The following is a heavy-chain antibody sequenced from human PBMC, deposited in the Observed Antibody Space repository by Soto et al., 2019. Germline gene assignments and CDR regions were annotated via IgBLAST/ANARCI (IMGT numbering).Heavy chain of an antibody. J-gene: IGHJ4*02. D-gene: IGHD3-3*01. V-gene: IGHV3-7*01. CDR3: ATLRFLEWLLFPSYFDY. CDR1: GFTFSSYW. CDR2: IKQDGSEK. Sequence: HPGGSLRLSCAASGFTFSSYWMSWVRQAPGKGLEWVANIKQDGSEKYYVDSVKGRFTISRDNAKNSLYLQMNSLRAEDTAVYYCATLRFLEWLLFPSYFDYWGQGTLVTVSS.